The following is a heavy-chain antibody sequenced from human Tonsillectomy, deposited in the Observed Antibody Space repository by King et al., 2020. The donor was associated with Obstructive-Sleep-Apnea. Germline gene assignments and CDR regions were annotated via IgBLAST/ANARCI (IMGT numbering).Heavy chain of an antibody. CDR2: IYYSGRT. D-gene: IGHD3-22*01. J-gene: IGHJ4*02. CDR3: ARVSGSGYDNDY. V-gene: IGHV4-31*03. Sequence: VQLQESGPGLVKPSQTLSLTCTVSVGSISSGGYYCSVIRQHPVKGLAWIGSIYYSGRTYYNPSLKSRVTISVDTYKNQFSLKLSSVTAADTAVYYCARVSGSGYDNDYWGQGTLVTVSS. CDR1: VGSISSGGYY.